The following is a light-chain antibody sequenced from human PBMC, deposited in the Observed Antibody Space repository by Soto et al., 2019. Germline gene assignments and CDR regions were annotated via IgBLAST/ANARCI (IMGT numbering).Light chain of an antibody. CDR3: QHYNSYSEA. Sequence: DIQMTQSPSTLSGSVGDRVTITCRASQTISSWLAWYQQKPGKAPKLLIYKASTLKSGVPSRFSGSRSGTEFTHTISSLQPDDFATYYCQHYNSYSEAFGQGTKVDIK. CDR1: QTISSW. CDR2: KAS. J-gene: IGKJ1*01. V-gene: IGKV1-5*03.